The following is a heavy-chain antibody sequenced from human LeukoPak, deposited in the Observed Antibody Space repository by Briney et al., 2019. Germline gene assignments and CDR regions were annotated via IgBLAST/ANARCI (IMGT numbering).Heavy chain of an antibody. J-gene: IGHJ4*02. V-gene: IGHV1-8*01. CDR3: ASGMTTVTNAGFVY. CDR2: MNPNSGNT. CDR1: GYTFTSYD. Sequence: ASVKVSCKASGYTFTSYDINWVRLATGQGLEWMGWMNPNSGNTGYAQKFQGRVTMTRNTSISTAYMELSSLRSEDTAVYYCASGMTTVTNAGFVYWGQGTLVTVSS. D-gene: IGHD4-17*01.